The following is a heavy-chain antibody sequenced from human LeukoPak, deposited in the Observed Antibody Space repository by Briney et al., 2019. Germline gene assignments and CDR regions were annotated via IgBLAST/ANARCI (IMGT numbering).Heavy chain of an antibody. CDR2: LNNDGTST. V-gene: IGHV3-74*01. J-gene: IGHJ3*02. CDR3: ARDVANAFDI. D-gene: IGHD2-21*01. CDR1: GFTFSIHW. Sequence: SAGSLRLSCVASGFTFSIHWMHWVRQAPGKGLVWVSRLNNDGTSTSYADSVRGRFTISRANAKNTVSLQMNSLRAEDTAVYYCARDVANAFDIWGQGTVVTVSS.